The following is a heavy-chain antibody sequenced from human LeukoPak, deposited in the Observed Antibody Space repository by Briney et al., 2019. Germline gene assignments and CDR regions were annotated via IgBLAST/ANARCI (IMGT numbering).Heavy chain of an antibody. CDR1: GGTFSSYA. J-gene: IGHJ5*02. CDR3: AGDAPDTFLLEETENWFDP. V-gene: IGHV1-18*01. CDR2: ISAYNGNT. Sequence: GSSVKVSCKASGGTFSSYAISWVRQAPGQGLEWMGWISAYNGNTNYAQKLQGRVTMTTDTSTSTAYMELRSLRSDDTAVYYCAGDAPDTFLLEETENWFDPWGQGTLVTVSS. D-gene: IGHD3-16*01.